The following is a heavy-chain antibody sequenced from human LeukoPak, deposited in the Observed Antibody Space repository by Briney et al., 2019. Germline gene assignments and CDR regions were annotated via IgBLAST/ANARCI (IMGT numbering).Heavy chain of an antibody. J-gene: IGHJ4*02. D-gene: IGHD2-21*01. CDR2: INPNNGDT. CDR1: GYTFTAQY. Sequence: ASVKVSCKASGYTFTAQYMHWVRQAPGQGLEWMGWINPNNGDTKNAQSFLGRVTMTRDTSTTTAYLELSSLRSDDTAVYFCASYPRSIPTPPFDYWGQGTLVTVSS. V-gene: IGHV1-2*02. CDR3: ASYPRSIPTPPFDY.